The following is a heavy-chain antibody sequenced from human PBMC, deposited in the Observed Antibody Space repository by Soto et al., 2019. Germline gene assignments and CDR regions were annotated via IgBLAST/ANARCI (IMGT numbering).Heavy chain of an antibody. V-gene: IGHV1-69*13. CDR2: IIPIFGTA. CDR1: GGTFSSYA. D-gene: IGHD1-7*01. J-gene: IGHJ5*02. CDR3: ARIPTGTTSWFDP. Sequence: SVKVSCKASGGTFSSYAISWVRQAPGQGLEWMGGIIPIFGTANYAQKFQGRVTITADESTSTAYMELSSLRSEDTAVYYCARIPTGTTSWFDPWGQGTLVTVSS.